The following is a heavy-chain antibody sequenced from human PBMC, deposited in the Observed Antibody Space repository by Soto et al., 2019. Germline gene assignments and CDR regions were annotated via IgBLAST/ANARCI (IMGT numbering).Heavy chain of an antibody. D-gene: IGHD6-6*01. CDR2: MNPNSGNT. CDR1: GYTFTSYD. CDR3: AGRGLSSWSTFRYFYYAMDA. J-gene: IGHJ6*02. Sequence: QVQLVQSGAEVKKPGASVKVSCKASGYTFTSYDFNWVRQATGQGLEWMGWMNPNSGNTGYAQKFQGRVTMTRNTPIRTAYMGRSSRRSEDTAVYYCAGRGLSSWSTFRYFYYAMDAWGQGTTVTVSS. V-gene: IGHV1-8*01.